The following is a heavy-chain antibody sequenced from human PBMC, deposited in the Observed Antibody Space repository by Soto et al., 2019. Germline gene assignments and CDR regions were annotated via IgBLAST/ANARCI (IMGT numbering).Heavy chain of an antibody. Sequence: GGSLRLGCAASGFTVRSYGMDWVRQAPGKGLEWVAVISYDGSNKYYADSVKGRFTISRDNSKNTLYLQMNSLRAEDTAVYYCAKFGTGTRGWDFDYWGQGTLVTVSS. CDR3: AKFGTGTRGWDFDY. CDR1: GFTVRSYG. CDR2: ISYDGSNK. V-gene: IGHV3-30*18. D-gene: IGHD1-7*01. J-gene: IGHJ4*02.